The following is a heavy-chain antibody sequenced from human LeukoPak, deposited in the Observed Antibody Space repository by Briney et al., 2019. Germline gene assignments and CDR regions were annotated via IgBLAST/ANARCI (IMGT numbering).Heavy chain of an antibody. CDR1: GFTFSSYS. CDR3: ARAHDFWSGYYPSAFDY. Sequence: GGSLRLSCAASGFTFSSYSMNRVRQAPGKGLEWVSSISSSSSYIYYADSVKGRFTISRDDAKNSLYLQMNSLRAEDTAVYYCARAHDFWSGYYPSAFDYWGQGTLVTVSS. CDR2: ISSSSSYI. J-gene: IGHJ4*02. V-gene: IGHV3-21*01. D-gene: IGHD3-3*01.